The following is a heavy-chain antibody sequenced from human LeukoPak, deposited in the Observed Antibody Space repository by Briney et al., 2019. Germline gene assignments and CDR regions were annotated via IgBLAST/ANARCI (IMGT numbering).Heavy chain of an antibody. D-gene: IGHD3-22*01. CDR3: ARDRDSSGYYHGY. J-gene: IGHJ4*02. Sequence: GGSLRLSCAASGFTFSSCSMNWVRQAPGKGLEWVSYISSSSSTIYYADSVKGRFTISRDNAKNSLYLQMNSLRAEDTAVYYCARDRDSSGYYHGYWGQGALVTVSS. V-gene: IGHV3-48*01. CDR2: ISSSSSTI. CDR1: GFTFSSCS.